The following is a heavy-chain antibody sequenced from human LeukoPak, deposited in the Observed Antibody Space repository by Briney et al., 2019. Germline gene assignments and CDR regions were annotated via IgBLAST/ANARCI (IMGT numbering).Heavy chain of an antibody. V-gene: IGHV4-34*01. J-gene: IGHJ4*02. D-gene: IGHD3-10*01. CDR3: ARYSWFGGLGIDY. CDR2: INHSGST. Sequence: SETLSLTCAVYGGSFSGYYWSWIRQPPGKGLEWIGEINHSGSTNYNPSLKSRVTISVDTSKNQFSLKLSSVTAADTAVYYCARYSWFGGLGIDYWGQGTLVTVSS. CDR1: GGSFSGYY.